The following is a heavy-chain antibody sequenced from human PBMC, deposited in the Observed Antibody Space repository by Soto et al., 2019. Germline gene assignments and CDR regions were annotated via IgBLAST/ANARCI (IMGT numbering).Heavy chain of an antibody. Sequence: GGSLRLSCAASGFTFSSYGMHWVRQAPGKGLEWVAVIWYDGSNKYYADSVKGRFTISRDNSKNTLYLQMNSLRAEDTAVYYCARDSPGVATERAFDYWGQGTLVTVSS. J-gene: IGHJ4*02. V-gene: IGHV3-33*01. CDR3: ARDSPGVATERAFDY. CDR2: IWYDGSNK. CDR1: GFTFSSYG. D-gene: IGHD5-12*01.